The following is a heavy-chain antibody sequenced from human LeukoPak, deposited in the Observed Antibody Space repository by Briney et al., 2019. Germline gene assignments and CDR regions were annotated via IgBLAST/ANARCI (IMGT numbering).Heavy chain of an antibody. V-gene: IGHV1-24*01. Sequence: ASVKVSCKVSGYTLTELSMHWVRRAPGKGLEWMGGFDPEDGETIYAQKFQGRVTMTEDTSTDTAYMELSSLRSEDTAVYYCATGITMIVVGRDAFDIWGQGTMVTVSS. J-gene: IGHJ3*02. CDR1: GYTLTELS. D-gene: IGHD3-22*01. CDR2: FDPEDGET. CDR3: ATGITMIVVGRDAFDI.